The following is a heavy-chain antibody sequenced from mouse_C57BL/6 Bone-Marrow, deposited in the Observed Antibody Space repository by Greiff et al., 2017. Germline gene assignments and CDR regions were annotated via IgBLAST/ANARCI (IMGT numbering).Heavy chain of an antibody. V-gene: IGHV1-81*01. CDR1: GYTFTSYG. CDR2: IYPRSGYT. J-gene: IGHJ3*01. CDR3: ARSPFAY. Sequence: VKLMESGAELARPGASVKLSCKASGYTFTSYGISWVKQRTGQGLEWIGEIYPRSGYTYYNEKFKGKATLTADKSSSTAYMELRSLTSEDSAVYFCARSPFAYWGQGTLVTVSA.